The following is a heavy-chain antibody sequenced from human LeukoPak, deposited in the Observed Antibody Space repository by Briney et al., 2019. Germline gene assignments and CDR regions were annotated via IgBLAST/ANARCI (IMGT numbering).Heavy chain of an antibody. D-gene: IGHD2-2*01. V-gene: IGHV3-21*01. J-gene: IGHJ4*02. CDR3: VRNPLQWGSSTSAPSDY. Sequence: GGSLRLSCAASGFTFSSYSMNWVRQAPGKGLEWVSSISSSSSYIYYADSVKGRFTISRDNAKNSLYLQMNSLRAEDTAEYYCVRNPLQWGSSTSAPSDYWGQGTLVTVSS. CDR2: ISSSSSYI. CDR1: GFTFSSYS.